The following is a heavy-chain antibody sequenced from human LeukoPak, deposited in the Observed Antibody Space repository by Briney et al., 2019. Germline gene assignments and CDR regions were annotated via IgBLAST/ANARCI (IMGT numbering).Heavy chain of an antibody. Sequence: GGSLRLSCAASGFTFSDYYMSWIRQAPGKGLEWASYISSSGSTIYYADSVKGRFTISRDNAKNSLYLQMNSLRAEDTAVYYCARATGHYDILTGYYNVGYFDYWGQGTLVTVSS. CDR1: GFTFSDYY. CDR3: ARATGHYDILTGYYNVGYFDY. V-gene: IGHV3-11*01. D-gene: IGHD3-9*01. CDR2: ISSSGSTI. J-gene: IGHJ4*02.